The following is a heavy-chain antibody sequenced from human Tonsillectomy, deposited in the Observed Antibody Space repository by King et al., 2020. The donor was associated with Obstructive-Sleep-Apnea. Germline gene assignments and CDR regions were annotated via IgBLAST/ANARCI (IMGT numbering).Heavy chain of an antibody. D-gene: IGHD1-1*01. CDR2: IIPIFGTA. Sequence: QLVQSGAEVKKPGSSVKVSCKASGGTFSSYAISWVRQAPGQGLEWMGGIIPIFGTANYAQKFQGRVTITADESTSTAYMELSSLRSEDTAVYYWARGALERRPDYYYGMDVWGQGTTVTVSS. J-gene: IGHJ6*02. CDR3: ARGALERRPDYYYGMDV. V-gene: IGHV1-69*12. CDR1: GGTFSSYA.